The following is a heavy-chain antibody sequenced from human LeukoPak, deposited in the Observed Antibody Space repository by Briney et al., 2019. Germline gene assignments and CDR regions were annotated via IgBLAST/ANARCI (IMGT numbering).Heavy chain of an antibody. CDR2: IKQDGSEK. Sequence: GGSLRLSCAASGFTFSSYWMSWVRQAPGKGLEWVANIKQDGSEKYYVDSVKGRFTISRDNAKNSLYLQMNSLRAEDTAVYYCAREDIVVVPAAFIDYWGQGTLVTVSS. V-gene: IGHV3-7*01. CDR3: AREDIVVVPAAFIDY. D-gene: IGHD2-2*01. CDR1: GFTFSSYW. J-gene: IGHJ4*02.